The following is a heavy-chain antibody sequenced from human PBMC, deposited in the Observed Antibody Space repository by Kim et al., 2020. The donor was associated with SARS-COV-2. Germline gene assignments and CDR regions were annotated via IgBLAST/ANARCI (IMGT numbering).Heavy chain of an antibody. D-gene: IGHD2-2*01. V-gene: IGHV3-23*05. CDR3: VKGRGSSNWYDD. J-gene: IGHJ4*02. Sequence: FYADAVKGRFTISRDKSKSTLNLQMNSLRVEDTAVYHCVKGRGSSNWYDDWGQGTLVTVSS.